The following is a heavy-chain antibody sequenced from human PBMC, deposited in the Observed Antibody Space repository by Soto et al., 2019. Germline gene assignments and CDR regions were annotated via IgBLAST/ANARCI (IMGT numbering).Heavy chain of an antibody. V-gene: IGHV3-33*01. CDR2: IWYDGSNK. CDR1: GFTFSSYG. D-gene: IGHD3-22*01. CDR3: ARDYDSSGSPRYYFDY. Sequence: QVQLVESGGGVVQPGRSLRLSCAASGFTFSSYGMDWVRQAPSKRLKWVAVIWYDGSNKYYADSVKGRFTISRDNSKNTLYLQMNSLRAEDTAVYYCARDYDSSGSPRYYFDYWGQGTLVTVSS. J-gene: IGHJ4*02.